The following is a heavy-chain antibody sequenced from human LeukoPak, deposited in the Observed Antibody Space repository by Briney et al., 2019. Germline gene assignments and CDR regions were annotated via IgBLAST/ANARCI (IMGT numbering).Heavy chain of an antibody. CDR1: GYTFTNYA. CDR2: INAGNGDT. D-gene: IGHD4-23*01. Sequence: GASVKVSYKASGYTFTNYAMHWVRQAPGQRLEWMGWINAGNGDTKYSQKFQGRVSITRDTSASTAYMELSSLRSEDTAVYYCARDRGNSDDYWGQGTLVTVSS. V-gene: IGHV1-3*01. J-gene: IGHJ4*02. CDR3: ARDRGNSDDY.